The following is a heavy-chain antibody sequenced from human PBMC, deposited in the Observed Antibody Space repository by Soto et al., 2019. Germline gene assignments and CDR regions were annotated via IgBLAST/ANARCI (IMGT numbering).Heavy chain of an antibody. Sequence: GGSLRLSCASSGFTVSSNYMSWVRQAPGKGLEWVSVIYAGGNTHYADSVEGRFTISRDNSNNMLYLQMNSLRAEDTAVYYCVREKVTMIVGFYYFDYWGQGTRVTVSS. J-gene: IGHJ4*02. CDR3: VREKVTMIVGFYYFDY. D-gene: IGHD3-22*01. CDR2: IYAGGNT. V-gene: IGHV3-66*01. CDR1: GFTVSSNY.